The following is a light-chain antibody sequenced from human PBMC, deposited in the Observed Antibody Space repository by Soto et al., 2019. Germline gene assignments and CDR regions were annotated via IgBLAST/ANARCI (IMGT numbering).Light chain of an antibody. CDR3: MQCTELPWT. CDR2: EVS. J-gene: IGKJ1*01. Sequence: DIVMTQTPLSLSVTPWQPASISFESGQILLYSDGKTYLYWYLQKPSLPPQLLIYEVSNRLSGVPDRFSGSGSGTDFTLKISRVEAEDVGVYYCMQCTELPWTFGQGTKVDI. V-gene: IGKV2D-29*01. CDR1: QILLYSDGKTY.